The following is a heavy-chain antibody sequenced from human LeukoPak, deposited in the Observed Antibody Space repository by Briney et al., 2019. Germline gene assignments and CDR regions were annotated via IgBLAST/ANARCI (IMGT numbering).Heavy chain of an antibody. CDR2: IIPIFGTA. J-gene: IGHJ4*02. V-gene: IGHV1-69*01. D-gene: IGHD5-18*01. CDR1: VGTFSSYA. Sequence: SVKVSCKASVGTFSSYAISWVRQAPGQGLEWMGGIIPIFGTANYAQKFQGRVTITADESTSTAYMELSSLRSEDTAVYYCARAKSGGYSYRAYYFDYWGQGTLVTVSS. CDR3: ARAKSGGYSYRAYYFDY.